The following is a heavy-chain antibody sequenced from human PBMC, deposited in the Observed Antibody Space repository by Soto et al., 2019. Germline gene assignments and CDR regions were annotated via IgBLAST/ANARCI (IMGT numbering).Heavy chain of an antibody. Sequence: VQLVESGGGLIQPGGSLRLSCAVSGFTVSNNYMSWVRQAPGKGLEGVSVIYSGGYTAYGDSVKGRFTISRDNSKNPLYLKMKSLGAADTAVFFWATQRGGGGYWGQGTLVTVSS. V-gene: IGHV3-53*01. CDR1: GFTVSNNY. D-gene: IGHD6-25*01. CDR2: IYSGGYT. J-gene: IGHJ4*02. CDR3: ATQRGGGGY.